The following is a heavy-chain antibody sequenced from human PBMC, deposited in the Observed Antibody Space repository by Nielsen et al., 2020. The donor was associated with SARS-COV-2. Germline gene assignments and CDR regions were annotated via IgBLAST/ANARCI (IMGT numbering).Heavy chain of an antibody. Sequence: GGSLRLSCAASGFAFSTHAMHWVRQAPGKGLEWVAMIWRGGNYKFYPDSVRGRFTIARDNAKNSVYLQMNSLRAEDTALYYCARELMNHYDMDVWGQGTAVTVSS. CDR2: IWRGGNYK. J-gene: IGHJ6*02. CDR3: ARELMNHYDMDV. D-gene: IGHD2-8*01. CDR1: GFAFSTHA. V-gene: IGHV3-33*04.